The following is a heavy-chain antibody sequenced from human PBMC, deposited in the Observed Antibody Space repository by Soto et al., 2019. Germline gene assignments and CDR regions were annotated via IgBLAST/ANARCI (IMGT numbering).Heavy chain of an antibody. D-gene: IGHD3-3*01. CDR3: AHLNRPYDFWSGYSTYYFDY. CDR2: IYWNDDK. V-gene: IGHV2-5*01. J-gene: IGHJ4*02. CDR1: GFSLSTSGVG. Sequence: SGPTLVKPTQTLTLTCTFSGFSLSTSGVGVGWIRQPPGKALEWLALIYWNDDKRYSPSLKSRLTITKDTSKNQVVLTMTNMDPVDTATYYCAHLNRPYDFWSGYSTYYFDYWGQGTLVTVSS.